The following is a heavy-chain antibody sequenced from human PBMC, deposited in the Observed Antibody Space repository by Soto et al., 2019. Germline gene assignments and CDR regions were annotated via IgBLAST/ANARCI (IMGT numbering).Heavy chain of an antibody. CDR2: IIPIFGTA. D-gene: IGHD3-22*01. J-gene: IGHJ5*02. V-gene: IGHV1-69*13. CDR3: AVHYDCSGYLNWYDP. CDR1: GGTFSSYA. Sequence: SVKVSCKASGGTFSSYAISWVRQAPGQGLEWMGGIIPIFGTANYAQKFQGRVTITADESTSTAYMELSSLRSEDTAVYYCAVHYDCSGYLNWYDPWGQGTLVTVSS.